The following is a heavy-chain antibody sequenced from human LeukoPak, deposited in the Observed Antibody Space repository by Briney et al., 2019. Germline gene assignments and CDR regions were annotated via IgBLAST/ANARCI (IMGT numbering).Heavy chain of an antibody. D-gene: IGHD4-17*01. Sequence: ASVKVSCKASGGTFSSYAISWVRQAPGQGLEWMGGIIPIFGTANYAQKFQGRVTITAHKSTRTAYMELSSLSSEDTAVYCCARGVGDPSGGEWSDPWGQGTLVTVSS. CDR1: GGTFSSYA. J-gene: IGHJ5*02. CDR3: ARGVGDPSGGEWSDP. V-gene: IGHV1-69*06. CDR2: IIPIFGTA.